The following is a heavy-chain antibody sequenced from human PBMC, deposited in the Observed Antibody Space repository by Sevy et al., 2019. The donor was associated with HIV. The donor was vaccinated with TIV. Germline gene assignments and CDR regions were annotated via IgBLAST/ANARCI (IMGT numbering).Heavy chain of an antibody. Sequence: GGSLRLSCAASGFSFSRYWMSWVRQAPGKGLEWVANIKKDGSEKYYVDSVRGRFTIFRDNAKNSLYLQMNSLRAEDTAVYYCARDCSSTSCLWGMDVWGQWTTVTVSS. J-gene: IGHJ6*02. CDR1: GFSFSRYW. D-gene: IGHD2-2*01. CDR3: ARDCSSTSCLWGMDV. CDR2: IKKDGSEK. V-gene: IGHV3-7*03.